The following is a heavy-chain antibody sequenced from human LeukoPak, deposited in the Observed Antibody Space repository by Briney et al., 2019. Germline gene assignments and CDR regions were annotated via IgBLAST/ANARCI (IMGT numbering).Heavy chain of an antibody. CDR2: FDPEDGET. D-gene: IGHD6-13*01. CDR3: ATCIAAAGTIDY. J-gene: IGHJ4*02. Sequence: ASVKVSCKVSGYTLTELSMHWVRQAPGKGLEWMGGFDPEDGETIYAQKFQGRVTMTEDTSTDTAYMELSSLRSEDTAVYYCATCIAAAGTIDYWGQGTLVTVPS. V-gene: IGHV1-24*01. CDR1: GYTLTELS.